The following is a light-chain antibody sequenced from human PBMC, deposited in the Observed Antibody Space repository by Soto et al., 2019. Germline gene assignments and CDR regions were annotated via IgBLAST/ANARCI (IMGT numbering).Light chain of an antibody. V-gene: IGKV3D-15*01. J-gene: IGKJ4*01. CDR2: HAS. Sequence: EIVMTQSPATLSVSPGETVTLSCRASQSVNSNLAWYQQKPGQAPRLLIYHASTRATGIPARFSGSGSGTEFSLTISSLLTEDFAIFYSQQFNNWPPISFGGGTKVEIK. CDR1: QSVNSN. CDR3: QQFNNWPPIS.